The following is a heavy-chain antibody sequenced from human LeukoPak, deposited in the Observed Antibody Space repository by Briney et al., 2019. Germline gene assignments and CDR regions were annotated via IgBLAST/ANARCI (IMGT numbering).Heavy chain of an antibody. CDR1: GFTFSSYG. V-gene: IGHV3-33*01. D-gene: IGHD2-2*01. J-gene: IGHJ6*02. CDR2: IWYAGSNE. CDR3: ARLSYCSSTSCSDYYYYGMDV. Sequence: GRSLRLSCTASGFTFSSYGMHWVRQAPRKGLEWVANIWYAGSNEYYADSVKGRFTISRDNSKNTLYLQMNSLRAEDTAVYYWARLSYCSSTSCSDYYYYGMDVWGQGTTVTVSS.